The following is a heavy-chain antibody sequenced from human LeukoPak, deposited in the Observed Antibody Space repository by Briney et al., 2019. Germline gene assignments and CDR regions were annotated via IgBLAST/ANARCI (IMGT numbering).Heavy chain of an antibody. CDR3: ASLIVGAPYFDF. CDR2: IYYSGST. J-gene: IGHJ4*02. V-gene: IGHV4-61*01. CDR1: GYSVSSGSYY. D-gene: IGHD1-26*01. Sequence: PSETLSLTCTVSGYSVSSGSYYWSWIRQPPGKGLEWIGYIYYSGSTNYNPSLESRVTISVDTSKSQFSLKLTSVTAADTAVYYCASLIVGAPYFDFWGQGTLVTVPS.